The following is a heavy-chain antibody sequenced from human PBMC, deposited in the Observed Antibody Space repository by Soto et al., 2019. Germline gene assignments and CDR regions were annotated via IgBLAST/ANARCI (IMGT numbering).Heavy chain of an antibody. CDR2: IKSKTDGGTT. J-gene: IGHJ4*02. V-gene: IGHV3-15*01. CDR1: GFTFSNAW. D-gene: IGHD4-17*01. CDR3: TTYPADDYALDY. Sequence: EVQLVESGGGLVQPGGSLRLSCAASGFTFSNAWMSWVRQAPGKGLEWVGRIKSKTDGGTTDYAAPVKGRFTISRDDSKNTLYLQMNSLKTEDTAVYYCTTYPADDYALDYWGQGTLVTVSS.